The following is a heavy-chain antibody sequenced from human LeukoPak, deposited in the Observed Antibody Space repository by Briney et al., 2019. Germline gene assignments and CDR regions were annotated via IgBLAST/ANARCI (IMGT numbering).Heavy chain of an antibody. CDR1: GGTFSSYG. CDR3: AAGDIVGTPFDY. D-gene: IGHD5-12*01. J-gene: IGHJ4*02. V-gene: IGHV1-69*13. Sequence: SVKVSCKAAGGTFSSYGISWVQQAPGPGLQWIGGIISIFGTANYAQKFKGRVTITADESKSTAYMELSSLRSEDTAVYYCAAGDIVGTPFDYWGQGTLVTVSS. CDR2: IISIFGTA.